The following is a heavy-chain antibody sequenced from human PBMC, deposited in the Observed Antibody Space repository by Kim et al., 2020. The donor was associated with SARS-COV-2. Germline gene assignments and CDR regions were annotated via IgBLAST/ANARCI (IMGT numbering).Heavy chain of an antibody. J-gene: IGHJ6*02. V-gene: IGHV4-34*01. Sequence: SETLSLTCAVYGGSFSGYYWSWIRQPPGKGLEWIGEINHSGSTNYNPSLKSRVTISVDTSKNQFSLKLSSVTAADTAVYYCARGDVGYDSSGYLYYYYYYGMDVWGQGTTVTVSS. D-gene: IGHD3-22*01. CDR2: INHSGST. CDR3: ARGDVGYDSSGYLYYYYYYGMDV. CDR1: GGSFSGYY.